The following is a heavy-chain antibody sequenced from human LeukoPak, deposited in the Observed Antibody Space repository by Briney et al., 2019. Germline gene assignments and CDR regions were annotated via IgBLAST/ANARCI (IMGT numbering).Heavy chain of an antibody. CDR3: ARTTRGSRGLDY. Sequence: SETLSLTCAVYGGSFSGYYWSWIRQPPGKGLEWIGEINHSGSTNYNPSLKSRVTISVDTSKNQFSLKLNSVTAADTAVYYCARTTRGSRGLDYWGQGTLVTVSS. J-gene: IGHJ4*02. D-gene: IGHD6-19*01. V-gene: IGHV4-34*01. CDR2: INHSGST. CDR1: GGSFSGYY.